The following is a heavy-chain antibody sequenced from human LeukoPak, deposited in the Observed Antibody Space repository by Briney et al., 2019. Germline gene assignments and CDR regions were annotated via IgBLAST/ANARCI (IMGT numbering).Heavy chain of an antibody. CDR1: GGSISSGGYY. CDR3: ARGITNYDFWSGRNWFDP. V-gene: IGHV4-31*03. J-gene: IGHJ5*02. D-gene: IGHD3-3*01. CDR2: IYYSGST. Sequence: SETLSLTCTVSGGSISSGGYYWSWIRQHPGKGREGIGYIYYSGSTYYNPSLKSRVTISVDTSKNQFSLKLSSVTAADTAVYYCARGITNYDFWSGRNWFDPWGPGTLVTVSS.